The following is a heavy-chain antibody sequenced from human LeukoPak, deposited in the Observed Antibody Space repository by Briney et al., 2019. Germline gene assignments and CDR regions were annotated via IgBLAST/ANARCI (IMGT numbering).Heavy chain of an antibody. Sequence: SETLALTCSVSGGSISSSSYHWGWIRQSPGQGLEWIGSMYYRGTTYENSSLKSRLTLSIDTSNNQFSLKLTSVTAADTAVYYCAREYSRSVVAGSRPDLWGQGLLVTVSS. CDR1: GGSISSSSYH. V-gene: IGHV4-39*02. J-gene: IGHJ4*02. D-gene: IGHD2-21*01. CDR3: AREYSRSVVAGSRPDL. CDR2: MYYRGTT.